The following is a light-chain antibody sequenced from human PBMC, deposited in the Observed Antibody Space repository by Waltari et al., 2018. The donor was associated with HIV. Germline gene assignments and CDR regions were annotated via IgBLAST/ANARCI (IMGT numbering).Light chain of an antibody. CDR1: SLGNQY. Sequence: SHELTQSPSLSVSHGQTASVTCSGDSLGNQYVYWYQHKPGQSPVLVIYQDTKRPSGIPDRFSGSNSGNTATLTISGTQVMDEADYYCQAWDSNTAVFGSGTKVTVL. CDR3: QAWDSNTAV. CDR2: QDT. J-gene: IGLJ1*01. V-gene: IGLV3-1*01.